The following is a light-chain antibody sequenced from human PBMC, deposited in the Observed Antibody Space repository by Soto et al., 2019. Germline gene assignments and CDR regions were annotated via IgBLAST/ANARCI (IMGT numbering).Light chain of an antibody. Sequence: DIQMTQSPSTLSASVGDRVTITCRASQSIGTWLAWYQQKPGKVPKLLIYDASSLESGVPSRFSGSGSGTEFTLTISSLQPDDFATYYCQQYNTYSLLFPCGPGTKVDIK. J-gene: IGKJ3*01. V-gene: IGKV1-5*01. CDR1: QSIGTW. CDR3: QQYNTYSLLFP. CDR2: DAS.